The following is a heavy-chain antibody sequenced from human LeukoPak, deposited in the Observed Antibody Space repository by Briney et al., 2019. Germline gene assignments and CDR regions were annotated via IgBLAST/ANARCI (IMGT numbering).Heavy chain of an antibody. J-gene: IGHJ5*02. CDR2: INPSGNIA. CDR1: GYTFTRHY. Sequence: ASVKVSCKSSGYTFTRHYMHWVRQAPGQGLEWMGLINPSGNIAWSAQKFQGRVTMTRDMSTTTDYMELSSLRSEDTAVYYCARDNSLEDMAWWFDPWGQGTLVIVS. CDR3: ARDNSLEDMAWWFDP. D-gene: IGHD5-24*01. V-gene: IGHV1-46*01.